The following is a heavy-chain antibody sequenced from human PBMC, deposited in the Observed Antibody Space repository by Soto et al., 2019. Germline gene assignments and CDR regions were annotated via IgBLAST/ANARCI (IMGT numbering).Heavy chain of an antibody. J-gene: IGHJ4*02. Sequence: PGGSLRLSCAASGFTFSSYSMNWVRQAPGKGLEWVSSISSSSSYIYYAGSVKGRFTISRDNSKNTLYLQMNSLRAEDTAVYYCAKRSSSPGTFDYWGQGTLVTVSS. D-gene: IGHD6-6*01. CDR1: GFTFSSYS. CDR3: AKRSSSPGTFDY. CDR2: ISSSSSYI. V-gene: IGHV3-21*04.